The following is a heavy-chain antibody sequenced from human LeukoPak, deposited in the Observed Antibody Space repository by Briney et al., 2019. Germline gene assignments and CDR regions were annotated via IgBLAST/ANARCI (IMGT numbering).Heavy chain of an antibody. J-gene: IGHJ5*02. V-gene: IGHV3-23*01. CDR3: AKSGIAAAGIPVFDP. CDR2: ISGSGGSI. CDR1: GFTFSSYA. D-gene: IGHD6-13*01. Sequence: PGGSLRLSCAASGFTFSSYAKSWVRQAPGKGLEWVSAISGSGGSIYYADSVKGRFTISRDNSKNTLYLQMNSLRAEDTAVYYCAKSGIAAAGIPVFDPWGRGTLVTVSS.